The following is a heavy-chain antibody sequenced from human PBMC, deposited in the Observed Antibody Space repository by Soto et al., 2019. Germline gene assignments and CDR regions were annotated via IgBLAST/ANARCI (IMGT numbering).Heavy chain of an antibody. V-gene: IGHV3-33*01. CDR2: IWNDGINK. CDR1: GFILDSHG. J-gene: IGHJ4*02. CDR3: ARGGGYNFGCPKFDY. Sequence: QVELAESGGGAVQPGRSLRLSCAASGFILDSHGMHWVRQAPGKGLEWVAVIWNDGINKYYADSVKGRFTISRDNSNNTVFLHMSSLRPEDTALYYCARGGGYNFGCPKFDYWGQGAQVTVSS. D-gene: IGHD5-12*01.